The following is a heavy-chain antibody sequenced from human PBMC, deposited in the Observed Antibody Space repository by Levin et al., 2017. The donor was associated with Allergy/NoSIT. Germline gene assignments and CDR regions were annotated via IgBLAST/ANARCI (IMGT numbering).Heavy chain of an antibody. CDR3: VRTQTGYVSPFDF. CDR1: GGSTRLGGYY. D-gene: IGHD3-9*01. V-gene: IGHV4-31*03. J-gene: IGHJ4*02. Sequence: SQTLSLTCSVSGGSTRLGGYYWGWIRQHPVKGLEWLGYIYYSGETFYNPSVESRLVISHDTSENQFSLKLTSLTAADTAVYYCVRTQTGYVSPFDFWGPGTLVTVSS. CDR2: IYYSGET.